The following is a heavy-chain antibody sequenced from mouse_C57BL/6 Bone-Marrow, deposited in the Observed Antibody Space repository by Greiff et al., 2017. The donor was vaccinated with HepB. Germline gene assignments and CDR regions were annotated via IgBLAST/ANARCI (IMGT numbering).Heavy chain of an antibody. J-gene: IGHJ4*01. CDR1: GYTFTDYN. V-gene: IGHV1-18*01. D-gene: IGHD2-5*01. CDR3: ARKNYSNYNAMDY. CDR2: INPNNGGT. Sequence: EVQLQESGPELVKPGASVKIPCKASGYTFTDYNMDWVKQSHGKSLEWIGDINPNNGGTIYNQKFKGKATLTVDKSSSTAYMELRSLTSEYTAVYYCARKNYSNYNAMDYWGQGTSVTVSS.